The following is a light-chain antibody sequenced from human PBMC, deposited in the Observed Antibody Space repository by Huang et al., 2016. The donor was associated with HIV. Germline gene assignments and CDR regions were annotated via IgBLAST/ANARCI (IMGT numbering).Light chain of an antibody. CDR2: WAA. CDR3: QQYYSIPQA. CDR1: PSVYYSSNSKNY. Sequence: DIVLTQSPDSLAVSMGERATIKCRSSPSVYYSSNSKNYLAWFQQKPGQDPRLLIYWAAAREAGVADRCTGSGSGTDVTLTISSLEAEEAAVYYCQQYYSIPQAFGQGTKVEI. V-gene: IGKV4-1*01. J-gene: IGKJ1*01.